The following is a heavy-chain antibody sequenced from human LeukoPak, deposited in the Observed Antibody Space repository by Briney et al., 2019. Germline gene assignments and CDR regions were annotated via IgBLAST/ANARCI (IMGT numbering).Heavy chain of an antibody. CDR2: ISAYNGNT. CDR3: ARDQVVGATAGTFDV. Sequence: ASVKVSCKASGYTFTSFGISWVRQAPGQGLEWMGWISAYNGNTNYAQKLQGRVTMTTDTSTSTAYMELESLRSDDTAVYHCARDQVVGATAGTFDVWGQGTLVTVSS. CDR1: GYTFTSFG. D-gene: IGHD1-26*01. V-gene: IGHV1-18*01. J-gene: IGHJ4*02.